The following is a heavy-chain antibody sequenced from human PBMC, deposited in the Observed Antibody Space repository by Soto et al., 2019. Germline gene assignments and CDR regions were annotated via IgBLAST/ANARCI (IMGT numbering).Heavy chain of an antibody. CDR1: GGSISSSSYY. CDR2: IYYSGSP. Sequence: SETLSLTCTVSGGSISSSSYYWGWIRQPPGKGLEWIGYIYYSGSPYYNPPLKSRVTISVDTSKNQFSLKLSSVTAADTAVYYCAVPAASVAGDSGYYYYYGMDVWGQGTTVTVSS. CDR3: AVPAASVAGDSGYYYYYGMDV. D-gene: IGHD6-19*01. J-gene: IGHJ6*02. V-gene: IGHV4-39*01.